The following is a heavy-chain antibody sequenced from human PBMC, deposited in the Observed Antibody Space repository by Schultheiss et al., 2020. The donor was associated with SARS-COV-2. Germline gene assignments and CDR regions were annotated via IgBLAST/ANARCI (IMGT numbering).Heavy chain of an antibody. CDR3: ARQDSRTLGFAFDI. J-gene: IGHJ3*02. CDR1: GGSFSGYY. V-gene: IGHV4-59*08. CDR2: IYYSGST. Sequence: SETLSLTCAVYGGSFSGYYWSWIRQPPGKGLEWIGYIYYSGSTYYNPSLKSRVTISVDTSKNQFSLKLSSVTAADTAVYYCARQDSRTLGFAFDIWGQGTMVTVSS. D-gene: IGHD3-22*01.